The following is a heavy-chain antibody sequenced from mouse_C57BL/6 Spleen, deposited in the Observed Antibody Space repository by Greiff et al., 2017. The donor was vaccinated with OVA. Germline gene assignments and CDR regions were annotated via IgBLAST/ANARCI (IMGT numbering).Heavy chain of an antibody. CDR3: ARGKNLLWSLDY. V-gene: IGHV1-55*01. D-gene: IGHD2-1*01. J-gene: IGHJ2*01. Sequence: QVQLQQPGAELVKPGASVKMSCKASGYTFTSYWITWVKQRPGQGLEWIGDIYPGSGSTNYNEKFKSKATLTVDTSSSTAYMQLSSLTSEDSAVYYCARGKNLLWSLDYWGQGTTLTVSS. CDR1: GYTFTSYW. CDR2: IYPGSGST.